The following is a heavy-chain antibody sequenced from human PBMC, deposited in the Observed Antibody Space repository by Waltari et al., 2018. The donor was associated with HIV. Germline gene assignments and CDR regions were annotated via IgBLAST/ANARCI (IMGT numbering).Heavy chain of an antibody. J-gene: IGHJ6*02. Sequence: QVQLQESGPGLVKPSETLSLTCPVSGGSISSYYWSGIRQPPGKGLEWIGYIYYSGSTNCNPSLKSRVTISVDTSKNQFSLKLSSVTAADTAVYYCARAGWYNYYYYGMDVWGQGTTVTVSS. V-gene: IGHV4-59*01. CDR1: GGSISSYY. CDR3: ARAGWYNYYYYGMDV. D-gene: IGHD6-19*01. CDR2: IYYSGST.